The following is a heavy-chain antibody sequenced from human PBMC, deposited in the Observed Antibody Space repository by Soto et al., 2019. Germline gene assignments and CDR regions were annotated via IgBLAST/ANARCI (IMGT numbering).Heavy chain of an antibody. CDR1: GFTFSSNY. Sequence: VSLRLSCAASGFTFSSNYMSWVRQAPGKGLEWVSVIYSGGSTYYADSVKGRFTISRDNSKNALYLQMNSLRAEDTAVYYCARGSGNYWYYFEYWGQGTLVTVSS. J-gene: IGHJ4*02. CDR3: ARGSGNYWYYFEY. D-gene: IGHD1-26*01. CDR2: IYSGGST. V-gene: IGHV3-53*01.